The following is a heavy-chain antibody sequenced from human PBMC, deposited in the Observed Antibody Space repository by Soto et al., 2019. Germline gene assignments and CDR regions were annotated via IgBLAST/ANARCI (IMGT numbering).Heavy chain of an antibody. CDR2: IGEGGFST. J-gene: IGHJ6*02. V-gene: IGHV3-23*01. D-gene: IGHD3-16*01. CDR3: ARDSITRVSSDVPGMDV. CDR1: GFTFSTYA. Sequence: GALRLSCAGSGFTFSTYAMSWVRQAPGKGLEWVSVIGEGGFSTQYAASVKGRFTISRDNSKNMLYLQMNSLRSDDTAVYYCARDSITRVSSDVPGMDVWGQGTTVTVSS.